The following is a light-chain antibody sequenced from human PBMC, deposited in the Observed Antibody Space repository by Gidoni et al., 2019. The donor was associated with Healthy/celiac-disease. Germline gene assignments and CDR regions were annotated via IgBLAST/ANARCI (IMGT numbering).Light chain of an antibody. J-gene: IGLJ2*01. V-gene: IGLV6-57*04. CDR1: SGSIASNY. Sequence: NFMLTQPHSVSESPGKTVTISCTRSSGSIASNYVQWYQQRPGSAPTTVIYEDNQRPSGVPDRFSGSIDSSSNSASLTISGLKTEDEDDYYCQSYDSSNPHVVFGGGTKLTVL. CDR2: EDN. CDR3: QSYDSSNPHVV.